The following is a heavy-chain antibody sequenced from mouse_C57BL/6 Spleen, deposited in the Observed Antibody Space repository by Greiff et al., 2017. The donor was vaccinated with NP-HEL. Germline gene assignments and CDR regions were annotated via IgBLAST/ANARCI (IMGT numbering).Heavy chain of an antibody. V-gene: IGHV1-50*01. J-gene: IGHJ2*01. D-gene: IGHD2-1*01. CDR2: IDPSDSYT. CDR3: ASYGNYFDY. Sequence: QVQLQQPGAELVKPGASVKLSCKASGYTFTSYWMQWVKQRPGQGLEWIGEIDPSDSYTNYNQKFKGKATLTVDTSSSTAYMQLSSLTSEDSAVYSGASYGNYFDYWGQGTTLTVSS. CDR1: GYTFTSYW.